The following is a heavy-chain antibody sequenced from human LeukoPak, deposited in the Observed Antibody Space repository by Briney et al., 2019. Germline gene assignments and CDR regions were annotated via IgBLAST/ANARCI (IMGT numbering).Heavy chain of an antibody. D-gene: IGHD5-12*01. CDR2: INPNSGGT. CDR3: ARDLDIVATILDY. V-gene: IGHV1-2*02. J-gene: IGHJ4*02. Sequence: GASVKVSCKASGYTFTGYYMHWVRLAPGQGLEWMGWINPNSGGTNYAQKFQGRVTMTRDTSISTAYMELSRLRSDDTAVHYCARDLDIVATILDYWGQGTLVTVSS. CDR1: GYTFTGYY.